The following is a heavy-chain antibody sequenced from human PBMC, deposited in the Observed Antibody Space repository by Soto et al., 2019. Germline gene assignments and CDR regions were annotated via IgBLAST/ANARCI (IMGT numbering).Heavy chain of an antibody. J-gene: IGHJ4*02. D-gene: IGHD3-22*01. CDR3: ARDPDSSGYYYCDY. CDR2: ISSYGGST. CDR1: GFTFSSYA. Sequence: EVQLVESGGGLVQPGGSLRLSCAASGFTFSSYAMHWVRQAPGKGLEYVSAISSYGGSTYYANSVKGRFTISRDNSKNTLYLQMGSRRAEDMAVYYCARDPDSSGYYYCDYWGQGTLVTVSS. V-gene: IGHV3-64*01.